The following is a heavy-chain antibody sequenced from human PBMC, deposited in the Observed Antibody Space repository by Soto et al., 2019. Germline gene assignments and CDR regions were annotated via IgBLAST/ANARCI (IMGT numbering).Heavy chain of an antibody. CDR1: GYTFTSYA. J-gene: IGHJ6*02. CDR2: INAGNGNT. CDR3: ASPVDRLYYYGMDV. V-gene: IGHV1-3*01. Sequence: GASVKVSCKASGYTFTSYAMHWVRQAPGQRPEWMGWINAGNGNTKYSQKFQGRVTITRDTSASTAYMELSSLRSDDTAVYYCASPVDRLYYYGMDVWGQGTTVTVSS.